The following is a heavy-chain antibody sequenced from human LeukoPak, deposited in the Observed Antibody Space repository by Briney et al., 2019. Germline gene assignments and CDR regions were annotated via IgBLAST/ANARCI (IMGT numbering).Heavy chain of an antibody. J-gene: IGHJ4*02. V-gene: IGHV3-23*01. CDR2: ISGSGGST. CDR1: GFTFSGYA. CDR3: AKSTPVAVTGLSIDY. Sequence: GGSLRLSCAVSGFTFSGYAMSWVRQAPGKGLEWVSSISGSGGSTFYTDSVKGRFTISRDNSENTLYLQMDSLRAEDTALYYCAKSTPVAVTGLSIDYWGQGTLVTVSS. D-gene: IGHD2-15*01.